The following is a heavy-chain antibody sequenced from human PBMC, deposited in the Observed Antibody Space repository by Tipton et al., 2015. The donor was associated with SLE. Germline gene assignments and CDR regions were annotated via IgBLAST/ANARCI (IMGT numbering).Heavy chain of an antibody. CDR1: GGSISSGDYY. V-gene: IGHV4-30-4*01. CDR3: ARDRGWSEDNWFDP. Sequence: TLSLTCTVSGGSISSGDYYWSWIRQPPGKGLEWIGYIHYSGSTYYNPSLKSRITISVDTSRNHFSLKLSSVTAADTAVYYCARDRGWSEDNWFDPWGQGTLVTVSS. D-gene: IGHD6-19*01. CDR2: IHYSGST. J-gene: IGHJ5*02.